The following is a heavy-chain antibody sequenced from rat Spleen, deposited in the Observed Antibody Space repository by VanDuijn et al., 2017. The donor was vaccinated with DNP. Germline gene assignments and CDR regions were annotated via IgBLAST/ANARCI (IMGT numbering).Heavy chain of an antibody. J-gene: IGHJ3*01. CDR2: IWGGGST. Sequence: QVQLKESGPGLVQPSRTLSFTCTVSGFSLTNYGVSWVRQPPGKGLEWIAAIWGGGSTDYNSALKSRPHISRDTSKSQVFLKVNSLQTEDTAIYFCTRDYYSSSFVYWGQGTLVTVSS. CDR3: TRDYYSSSFVY. V-gene: IGHV2-15*01. D-gene: IGHD1-2*01. CDR1: GFSLTNYG.